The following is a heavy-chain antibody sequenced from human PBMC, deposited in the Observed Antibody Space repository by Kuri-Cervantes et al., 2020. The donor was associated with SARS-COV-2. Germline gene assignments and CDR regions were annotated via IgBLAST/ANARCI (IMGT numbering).Heavy chain of an antibody. Sequence: SLKISCAGSGFKFVDYAMHWVRQVPGKGLEWVAGIHWNSARMVYAGSVKGRFTISRDNAKNSLYLQMNSLGAEDTAVYYCARDPRYGGNEAPGYFDYWGQGTLVTVSS. J-gene: IGHJ4*02. CDR2: IHWNSARM. CDR1: GFKFVDYA. CDR3: ARDPRYGGNEAPGYFDY. D-gene: IGHD4-23*01. V-gene: IGHV3-9*01.